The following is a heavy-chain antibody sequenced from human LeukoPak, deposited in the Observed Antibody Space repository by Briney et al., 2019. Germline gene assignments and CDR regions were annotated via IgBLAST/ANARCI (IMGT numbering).Heavy chain of an antibody. Sequence: SETLSLTCVVSGGSISSGGYSWSWIRQPPGKGLEWIGYIYHSGSTYYNPSLKSRVTISVDRSKNQFSLKLSSVTAADTAVYYCARAAAGTFDYWGQGTLVTVSS. D-gene: IGHD6-13*01. CDR1: GGSISSGGYS. CDR3: ARAAAGTFDY. J-gene: IGHJ4*02. CDR2: IYHSGST. V-gene: IGHV4-30-2*01.